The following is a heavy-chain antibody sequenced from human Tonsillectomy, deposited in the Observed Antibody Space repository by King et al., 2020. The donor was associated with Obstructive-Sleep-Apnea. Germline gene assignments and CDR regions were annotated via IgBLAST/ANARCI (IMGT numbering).Heavy chain of an antibody. D-gene: IGHD3-10*01. CDR2: IKQDGSEK. J-gene: IGHJ4*02. Sequence: QLVQSGGGLVQPGGSLRLSCAASGFTFSSYWMSWVRQAPGKGLEWVANIKQDGSEKYYVDSVKGRFTISRDNAKNSLYLQMNSLRAEDTAVYYCAGEGWITMVRGVIINDYFDYWGQGTLVTVSS. CDR3: AGEGWITMVRGVIINDYFDY. CDR1: GFTFSSYW. V-gene: IGHV3-7*01.